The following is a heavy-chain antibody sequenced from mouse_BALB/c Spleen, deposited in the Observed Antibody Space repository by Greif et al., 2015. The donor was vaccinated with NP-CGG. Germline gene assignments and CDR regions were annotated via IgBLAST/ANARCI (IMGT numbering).Heavy chain of an antibody. D-gene: IGHD3-3*01. CDR1: GFTFSDYY. CDR2: ISDGGSYT. Sequence: VQRVESGGGLVKPGGSLKLSCAASGFTFSDYYMYWVRQTPEKRLEWVATISDGGSYTYYPDSVKGRFTISRDNAKNNLYLQMSSLKSEDTAMYYCVRDGTAARYFDVWGAGTTVTVSS. CDR3: VRDGTAARYFDV. J-gene: IGHJ1*01. V-gene: IGHV5-4*02.